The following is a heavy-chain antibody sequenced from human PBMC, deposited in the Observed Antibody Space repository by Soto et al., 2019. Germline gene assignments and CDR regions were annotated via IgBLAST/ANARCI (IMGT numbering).Heavy chain of an antibody. CDR2: ISGYNGNT. Sequence: QVQLVQSGAEVKKPGASVKVSCKASGYTFTNYGFSWVRQAPGQGLEWMGWISGYNGNTNYAERLQGRVNKTTDTATSTAYMELKSLRYDDTAVYYWAREGQLGYWGQGTPVTVSS. V-gene: IGHV1-18*01. CDR1: GYTFTNYG. J-gene: IGHJ4*02. D-gene: IGHD6-6*01. CDR3: AREGQLGY.